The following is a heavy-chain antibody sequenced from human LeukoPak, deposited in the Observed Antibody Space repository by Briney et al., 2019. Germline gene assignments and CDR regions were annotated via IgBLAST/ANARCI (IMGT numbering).Heavy chain of an antibody. CDR1: GFTFSSYE. Sequence: GGSLRLSCAASGFTFSSYEMNWVRQAPGKGLEWVAQISQDGTESYSVDSVRGRFTISRDNAKNSVYLQMNSLRPEDTAVYYCARDSTGTVFDLWGQGTLVTVSS. V-gene: IGHV3-7*01. J-gene: IGHJ4*02. CDR2: ISQDGTES. CDR3: ARDSTGTVFDL. D-gene: IGHD1-1*01.